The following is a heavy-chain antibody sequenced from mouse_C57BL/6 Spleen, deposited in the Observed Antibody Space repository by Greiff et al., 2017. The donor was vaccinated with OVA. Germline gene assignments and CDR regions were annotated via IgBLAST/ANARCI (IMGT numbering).Heavy chain of an antibody. V-gene: IGHV1-82*01. CDR3: AREANWDEGFAY. Sequence: VQLQQSGPELVKPGASVKISCKASGYAFSSSWMNWVKQRPGKGLEWIGRIYPGDGDTNYNGKFKGKATLTADKSSSTAYMQLSSLTSEDSAVYFCAREANWDEGFAYWGQGTLVTVSA. J-gene: IGHJ3*01. CDR1: GYAFSSSW. D-gene: IGHD4-1*01. CDR2: IYPGDGDT.